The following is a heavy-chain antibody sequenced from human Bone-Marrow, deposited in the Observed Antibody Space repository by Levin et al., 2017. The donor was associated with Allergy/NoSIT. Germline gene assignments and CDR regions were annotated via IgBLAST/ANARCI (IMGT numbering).Heavy chain of an antibody. J-gene: IGHJ6*02. CDR1: GFTFSSYA. V-gene: IGHV3-30-3*01. D-gene: IGHD3-10*01. Sequence: GGSLRLSCAASGFTFSSYAMHWVRQAPGKGLEWVAVISYDGSNKYYADSVKGRFTISRDNSKNTLYLQMNSLRAEDTAVYYCARGRALLWFGESGDNYYYYGMDVWGQGTTVTVSS. CDR3: ARGRALLWFGESGDNYYYYGMDV. CDR2: ISYDGSNK.